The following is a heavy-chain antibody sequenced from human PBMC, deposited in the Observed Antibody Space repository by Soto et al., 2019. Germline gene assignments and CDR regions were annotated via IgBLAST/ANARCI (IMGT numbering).Heavy chain of an antibody. D-gene: IGHD1-26*01. V-gene: IGHV1-2*02. J-gene: IGHJ5*02. CDR2: INTNNGGA. Sequence: QVQLVQSGAEVKKPGASVKVSCKASGYIFTEYHIHWVRQAPGQGLEFMGWINTNNGGAGSAQQFQGRVTVTRDTSINTVYLELSNLRSDDTAVYFCAKESGSNSLHPSYNWFDTWGQGTLITVSS. CDR3: AKESGSNSLHPSYNWFDT. CDR1: GYIFTEYH.